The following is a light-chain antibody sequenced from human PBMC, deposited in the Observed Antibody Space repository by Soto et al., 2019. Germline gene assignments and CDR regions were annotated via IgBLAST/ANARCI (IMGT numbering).Light chain of an antibody. V-gene: IGLV1-44*01. CDR3: AAWDDSLKGYV. CDR2: RNN. Sequence: QSVLTQAPSASGTPGQRVTISCSGSSSNIGTTTVSWYQQLPGTAPKLLIYRNNQRPSGVPDRFSGSKSGTSGSLAISGLQSEDEADYYCAAWDDSLKGYVFGTGTKLPS. CDR1: SSNIGTTT. J-gene: IGLJ1*01.